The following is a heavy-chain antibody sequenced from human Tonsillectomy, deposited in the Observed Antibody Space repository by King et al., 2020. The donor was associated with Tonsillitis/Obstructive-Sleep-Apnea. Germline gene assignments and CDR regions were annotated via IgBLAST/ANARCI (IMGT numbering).Heavy chain of an antibody. CDR2: IRSKAYGGTT. CDR3: TRDDTYYDFWSGYENWFDP. Sequence: VQLVESGGGLVKPGRSLRLSCTASGFTFGDYAMSWFRQAPGKGLEWVGFIRSKAYGGTTEYAASVKGRFTISRDDSKSIPYLQMNSLKTEDTAVYYCTRDDTYYDFWSGYENWFDPWGQGTLVTVSS. J-gene: IGHJ5*02. CDR1: GFTFGDYA. D-gene: IGHD3-3*01. V-gene: IGHV3-49*05.